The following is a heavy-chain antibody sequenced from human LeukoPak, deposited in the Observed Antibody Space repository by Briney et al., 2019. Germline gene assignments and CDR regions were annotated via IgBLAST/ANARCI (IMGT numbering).Heavy chain of an antibody. D-gene: IGHD6-19*01. CDR3: ARRPGGWQGGEYFDY. V-gene: IGHV4-39*07. CDR2: INHSGST. CDR1: GGSISSGTYY. Sequence: SETLSLTCIVSGGSISSGTYYWGWIRQPPGKGLEWIGEINHSGSTNYNPSLKSRVTTSVDTSKNQFSLKLSSVTAADTAVYYCARRPGGWQGGEYFDYWGQGTLVTVSS. J-gene: IGHJ4*02.